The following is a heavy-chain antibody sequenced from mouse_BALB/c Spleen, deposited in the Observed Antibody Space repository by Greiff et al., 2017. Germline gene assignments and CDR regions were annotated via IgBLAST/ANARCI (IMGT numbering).Heavy chain of an antibody. Sequence: EVHLVESGGGLVKPGGSLKLSCAASGFTFSSYAMSWVRQSPEKRLEWVAEISSGGSYTYYPDTVTGRFTISRDNAKNTLYLEMSSLRSEDTAMYYCARDRGAMDYWGQGTSVTVSS. CDR3: ARDRGAMDY. V-gene: IGHV5-9-4*01. CDR1: GFTFSSYA. J-gene: IGHJ4*01. D-gene: IGHD3-1*01. CDR2: ISSGGSYT.